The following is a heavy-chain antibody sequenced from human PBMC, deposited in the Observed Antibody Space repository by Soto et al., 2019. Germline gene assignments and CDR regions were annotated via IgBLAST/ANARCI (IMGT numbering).Heavy chain of an antibody. V-gene: IGHV1-69*13. CDR3: ARLRTLMVRGVPPYYYYYGMDV. CDR1: GGTFSSYA. Sequence: SVKVSCKASGGTFSSYAISWVRQAPGQGLEWMGGIIPIFGTANYAQKFQGRVTITADESTSTAYMELSSLRSEDTAVYYCARLRTLMVRGVPPYYYYYGMDVWRQGTTVTVSS. D-gene: IGHD3-10*01. CDR2: IIPIFGTA. J-gene: IGHJ6*02.